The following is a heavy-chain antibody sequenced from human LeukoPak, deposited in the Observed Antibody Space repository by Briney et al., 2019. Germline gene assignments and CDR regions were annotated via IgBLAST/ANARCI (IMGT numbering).Heavy chain of an antibody. Sequence: PGRSLRLSCAASGFTFSSYGLHWVRQAPGKGLEWVAVISYDGSNKYYADSVKGRFTISRDNSKNTLYLQMNSLRAEDTAVYYCAKVNYYDSSGPTDYWGQGTLVTVSS. CDR2: ISYDGSNK. CDR1: GFTFSSYG. CDR3: AKVNYYDSSGPTDY. J-gene: IGHJ4*02. V-gene: IGHV3-30*18. D-gene: IGHD3-22*01.